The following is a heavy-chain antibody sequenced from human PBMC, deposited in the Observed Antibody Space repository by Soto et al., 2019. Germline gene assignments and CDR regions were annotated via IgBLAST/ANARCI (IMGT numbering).Heavy chain of an antibody. CDR2: IKSKTDGGTT. CDR3: TTDRTIFSSPGGGGYYYGMDV. D-gene: IGHD3-3*01. Sequence: KPGGSLRLSCAASGFTFSNAWMSWVRQAPGKGLEWVGRIKSKTDGGTTDYAAPVKGRFTISRDDSKNTLYLQMNSLKTEDTAVYYCTTDRTIFSSPGGGGYYYGMDVWGQGTTVTVSS. V-gene: IGHV3-15*01. CDR1: GFTFSNAW. J-gene: IGHJ6*02.